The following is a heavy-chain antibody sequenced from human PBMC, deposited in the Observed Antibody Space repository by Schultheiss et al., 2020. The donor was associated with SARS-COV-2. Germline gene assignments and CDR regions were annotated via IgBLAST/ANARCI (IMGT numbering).Heavy chain of an antibody. CDR3: ARDRSGRYASGSLPGY. J-gene: IGHJ4*02. CDR1: GFTFSSYA. V-gene: IGHV3-30*04. CDR2: TSDDRSYR. Sequence: GGSLRLSCAASGFTFSSYAMHWVRQAPGKGLEWVAVTSDDRSYRYYADSVKGRFTISRDNSKNTLYLQMSSLRAEDTAVYYCARDRSGRYASGSLPGYWGQGTLVTVSS. D-gene: IGHD3-10*01.